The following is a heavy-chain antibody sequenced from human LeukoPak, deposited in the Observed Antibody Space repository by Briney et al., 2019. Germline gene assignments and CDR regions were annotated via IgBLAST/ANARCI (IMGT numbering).Heavy chain of an antibody. J-gene: IGHJ4*02. Sequence: PGGSLRLSCVASRFTFSKYIMTWVRQVPGKGLEWVASIRAGGDVTFYADSVKGRFRASRDNSRNTVYLEMNSLRVDDTGVYFCANWGGTQTIGDIWYGPLDYWGQGTQVTVSS. D-gene: IGHD3-16*01. CDR1: RFTFSKYI. CDR3: ANWGGTQTIGDIWYGPLDY. CDR2: IRAGGDVT. V-gene: IGHV3-23*01.